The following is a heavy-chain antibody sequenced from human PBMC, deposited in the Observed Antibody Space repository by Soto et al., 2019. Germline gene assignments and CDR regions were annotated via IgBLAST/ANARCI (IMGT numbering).Heavy chain of an antibody. CDR1: GGSIGDVGYS. Sequence: SETLSLTCAVSGGSIGDVGYSWSWIRQPPGGGLEWIGYMYHSGTFLKSPSLKTRLTMSLDMSKNQFSLTLNSMTAADTAVYYCARAQFYSGSGNYNNLMFDAWGQGIQVTVSS. J-gene: IGHJ5*02. CDR2: MYHSGTF. D-gene: IGHD3-10*01. V-gene: IGHV4-30-2*01. CDR3: ARAQFYSGSGNYNNLMFDA.